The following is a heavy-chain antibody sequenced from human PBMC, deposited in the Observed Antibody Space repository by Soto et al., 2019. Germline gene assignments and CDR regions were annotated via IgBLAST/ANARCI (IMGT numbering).Heavy chain of an antibody. V-gene: IGHV4-39*07. J-gene: IGHJ4*02. Sequence: SETLSLTCTVSGGSISSSSYYWGWIRQPPGKGLEWIGSIYYSGSTYYNPSLKSRVTISVDTSKNQFSLKLSSVTAADTAVYYCAREIYGSGSYYSFDYWGQGTLVTVSS. CDR1: GGSISSSSYY. CDR3: AREIYGSGSYYSFDY. CDR2: IYYSGST. D-gene: IGHD3-10*01.